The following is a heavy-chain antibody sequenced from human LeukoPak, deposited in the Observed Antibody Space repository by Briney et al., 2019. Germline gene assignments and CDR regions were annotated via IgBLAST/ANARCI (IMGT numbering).Heavy chain of an antibody. Sequence: GGSLRLSCSASAFTFSSYVIHWVRQAPGKGLEYVSAISSNGGRTYYADSVKGRFTISRDNSKKALFLQMSSLRAEDTAVYYCAIAAAATEAFDIWDQGTMVTVSS. V-gene: IGHV3-64D*06. CDR1: AFTFSSYV. CDR2: ISSNGGRT. CDR3: AIAAAATEAFDI. D-gene: IGHD6-13*01. J-gene: IGHJ3*02.